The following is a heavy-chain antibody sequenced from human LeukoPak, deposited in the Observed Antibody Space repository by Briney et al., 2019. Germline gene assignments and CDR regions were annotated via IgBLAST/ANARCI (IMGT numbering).Heavy chain of an antibody. CDR1: GFTFSSYA. CDR3: AKAYHYGAGSSFDY. D-gene: IGHD3-10*01. CDR2: ISGSGGST. V-gene: IGHV3-23*01. J-gene: IGHJ4*02. Sequence: PGGALRLSCAASGFTFSSYAMSWVRQAPGKGLEWVSAISGSGGSTYYADSVKGRFSISRDNSQNTQYLQMNSLRAEDTAIYYCAKAYHYGAGSSFDYWGQGILVTVSS.